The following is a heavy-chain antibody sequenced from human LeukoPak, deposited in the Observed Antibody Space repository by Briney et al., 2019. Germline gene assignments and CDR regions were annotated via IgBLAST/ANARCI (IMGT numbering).Heavy chain of an antibody. CDR3: VGAAADTTPRP. CDR1: GFTFSSYS. D-gene: IGHD6-13*01. Sequence: GGSLRLSCAASGFTFSSYSMNWVRQAPGKGLEWVSSISSSSSYIYYADSVKGRFTISRDNAKNTLYLQMNSLRAEDTAVYYCVGAAADTTPRPWGQGTLVTVSS. J-gene: IGHJ4*02. CDR2: ISSSSSYI. V-gene: IGHV3-21*01.